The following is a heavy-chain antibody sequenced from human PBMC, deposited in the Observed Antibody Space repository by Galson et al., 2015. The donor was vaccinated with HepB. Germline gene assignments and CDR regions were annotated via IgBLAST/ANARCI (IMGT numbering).Heavy chain of an antibody. CDR1: GFTFSGSA. D-gene: IGHD6-13*01. V-gene: IGHV3-73*01. Sequence: SLRLSCAASGFTFSGSAMHWVRQASGKGLEWVGRIRSKANSYATAYAASVKGGFTISRDDSKNTAYLQMNSLKTEDTAVYYCTRGAAAGNYWGQGTLVTVSS. CDR2: IRSKANSYAT. J-gene: IGHJ4*02. CDR3: TRGAAAGNY.